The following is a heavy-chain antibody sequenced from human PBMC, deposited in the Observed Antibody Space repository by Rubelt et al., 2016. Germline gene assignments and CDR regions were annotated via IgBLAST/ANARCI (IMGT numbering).Heavy chain of an antibody. CDR1: GFTFSSYW. J-gene: IGHJ4*02. CDR3: ARWYGSGWIPFDS. CDR2: IKEDGSET. Sequence: RLSCAASGFTFSSYWMSWARQAPGKGLEWLANIKEDGSETYHVDSVRGRFTVSRDNAENTLFLQMNSLRAEDTAMYYCARWYGSGWIPFDSWGQGIRVTVSS. V-gene: IGHV3-7*01. D-gene: IGHD6-19*01.